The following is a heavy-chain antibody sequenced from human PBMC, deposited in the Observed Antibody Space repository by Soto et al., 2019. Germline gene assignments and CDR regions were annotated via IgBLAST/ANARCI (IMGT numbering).Heavy chain of an antibody. CDR2: IKWSSHAGPI. CDR3: TRGGPLGNYFDY. V-gene: IGHV3-15*07. J-gene: IGHJ4*02. D-gene: IGHD2-15*01. Sequence: EVQLVESGGGLVKPGGSLRLSCVASGFSFSNAWMNWVRQAPGKGLEWVGRIKWSSHAGPIAYAAPVKGRFTISRDDSKNTLYLHLNSPTTEDTAVYYCTRGGPLGNYFDYWGQGTLVTVSS. CDR1: GFSFSNAW.